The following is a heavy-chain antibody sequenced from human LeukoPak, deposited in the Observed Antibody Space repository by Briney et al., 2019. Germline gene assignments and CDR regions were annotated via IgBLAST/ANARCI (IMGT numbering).Heavy chain of an antibody. CDR2: IYYSGST. J-gene: IGHJ4*02. Sequence: PSETLSLTCSVSGGSISSYYWSWTRRPPGKGLEWIGNIYYSGSTNYNPSLKSRVTISVDTSKNQFSLKLSSVTAADTAVYYCARANYFDYWGQGTLVTVSS. V-gene: IGHV4-59*01. CDR1: GGSISSYY. CDR3: ARANYFDY.